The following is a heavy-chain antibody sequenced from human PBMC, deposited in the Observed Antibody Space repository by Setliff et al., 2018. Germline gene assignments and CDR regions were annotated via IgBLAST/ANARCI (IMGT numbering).Heavy chain of an antibody. CDR3: ARDSGITGTTDPYLGY. J-gene: IGHJ4*02. D-gene: IGHD1-7*01. CDR1: GGTFNSYA. CDR2: IIPIFGTA. Sequence: SVKVSCKASGGTFNSYAISWVRQAPGQGLEWMGGIIPIFGTANYAQKFQGRVTITTDESTSTAYMELSSLRSEDTAVNYCARDSGITGTTDPYLGYWGQGTLVTVSS. V-gene: IGHV1-69*05.